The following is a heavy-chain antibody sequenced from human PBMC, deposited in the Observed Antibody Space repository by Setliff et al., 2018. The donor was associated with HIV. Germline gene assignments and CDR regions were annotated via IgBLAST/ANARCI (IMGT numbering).Heavy chain of an antibody. CDR2: IYDSGTT. D-gene: IGHD3-10*01. J-gene: IGHJ4*02. V-gene: IGHV4-39*07. CDR3: ARSSNYGPDY. CDR1: GVSITNPNFY. Sequence: SETLSLTCSVSGVSITNPNFYWGWMRQPPGKGLEWIGNIYDSGTTYYTPSLKSRVTISLDTSKNRFSLKLTSVSAADTAVYFCARSSNYGPDYWGQGMLVTVSS.